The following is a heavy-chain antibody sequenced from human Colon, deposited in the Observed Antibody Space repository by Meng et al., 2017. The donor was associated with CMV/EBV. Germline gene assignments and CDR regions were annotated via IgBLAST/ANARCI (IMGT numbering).Heavy chain of an antibody. CDR3: ATSSRDIEVFDM. V-gene: IGHV4-59*11. D-gene: IGHD1-14*01. CDR1: GVSMNGHY. J-gene: IGHJ3*02. Sequence: SETLSLTCTVSGVSMNGHYWSWIRQSPGKGLEWIGFTYYIGSADIGTRYSPSFESRVSISLDTSKVQFTLRLNSVTAADTAVYFCATSSRDIEVFDMWGQGTKVTVSS. CDR2: TYYIGSADIGT.